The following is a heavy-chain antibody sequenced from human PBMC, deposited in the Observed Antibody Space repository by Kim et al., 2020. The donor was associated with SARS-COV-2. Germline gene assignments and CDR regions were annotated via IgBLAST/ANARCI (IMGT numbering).Heavy chain of an antibody. CDR2: INPSGGST. V-gene: IGHV1-46*01. CDR3: ARGELPYYDYVWGSYRLDY. CDR1: GYTFTSYY. Sequence: SVKVSCKASGYTFTSYYMHWVRQAPGQGLEWMGIINPSGGSTSYAQKFQGRVTMTRDTSTSTVYMELSSLRSEDTAVYYCARGELPYYDYVWGSYRLDYWGQGTLVTVSS. J-gene: IGHJ4*02. D-gene: IGHD3-16*02.